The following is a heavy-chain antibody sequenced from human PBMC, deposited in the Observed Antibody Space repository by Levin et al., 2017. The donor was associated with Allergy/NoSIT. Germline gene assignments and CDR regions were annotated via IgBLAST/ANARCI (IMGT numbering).Heavy chain of an antibody. Sequence: RAGGSLRLSCAASGFTFGNVGMHWVRQAPGKGLEWVTLMSYDGSKKYYADSVRGRFTISRDNSMNTLYLQLDSLRTEDTGVYYCVKDKGSVWLTLYGMDVWGQGTTVTVSS. CDR3: VKDKGSVWLTLYGMDV. D-gene: IGHD6-25*01. CDR2: MSYDGSKK. J-gene: IGHJ6*02. V-gene: IGHV3-30*18. CDR1: GFTFGNVG.